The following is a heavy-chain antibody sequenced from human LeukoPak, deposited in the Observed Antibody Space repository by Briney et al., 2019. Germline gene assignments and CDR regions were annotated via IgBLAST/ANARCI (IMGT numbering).Heavy chain of an antibody. D-gene: IGHD6-13*01. CDR1: GFTFSSYS. V-gene: IGHV3-48*01. CDR2: ISSISSTI. Sequence: GGSLRLSCAASGFTFSSYSMNWVRQAPGKGLEWVSYISSISSTIYYADSVKGRFTISRDNAKNSLYLQMNSLRAEDTAVYYCARDVAAGTGRNAFDIWGQGTMVTVSS. CDR3: ARDVAAGTGRNAFDI. J-gene: IGHJ3*02.